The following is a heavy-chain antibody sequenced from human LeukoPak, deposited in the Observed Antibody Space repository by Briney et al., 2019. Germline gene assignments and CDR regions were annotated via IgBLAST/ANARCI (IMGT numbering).Heavy chain of an antibody. CDR2: TRYDGSNK. Sequence: PGGSLRLSCAASGFTFSTYGIHWVRQAPGKGLEWVTFTRYDGSNKYYADSVKGRFTISRDNSKNTLYLQMDSLRAEDTAVYYCARGRIAVAGTYIPSNWGPQLYYMGVWGKGTTVTVSS. CDR1: GFTFSTYG. V-gene: IGHV3-30*02. D-gene: IGHD6-19*01. CDR3: ARGRIAVAGTYIPSNWGPQLYYMGV. J-gene: IGHJ6*03.